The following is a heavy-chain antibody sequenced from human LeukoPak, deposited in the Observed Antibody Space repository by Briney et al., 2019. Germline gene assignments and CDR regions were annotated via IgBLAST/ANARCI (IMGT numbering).Heavy chain of an antibody. V-gene: IGHV3-21*01. J-gene: IGHJ4*02. CDR3: ARAQWELPLPDY. CDR1: GFTFSSYS. CDR2: ISSSSSYI. Sequence: GGSLRLSCAASGFTFSSYSMNWVRQAPGKGLEWVSSISSSSSYIYYADSVKGRFTISRDNAKNSLYLQMNSLRAEDTAVYYCARAQWELPLPDYWGQGTLVTVSS. D-gene: IGHD1-26*01.